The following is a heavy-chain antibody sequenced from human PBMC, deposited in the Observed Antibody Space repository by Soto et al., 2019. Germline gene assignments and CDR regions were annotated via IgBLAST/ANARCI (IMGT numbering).Heavy chain of an antibody. J-gene: IGHJ3*02. Sequence: EVQLLESGGVLVQPGGSLRLSCEASGFTFTSYAMSWVRQATGKGLECVSSISGSGGSTYYADSVKGRFTISRDNSKNTLDLQMNSLRVDDTAVYYCAKEPVIGDGFDIWGQSTKVTVSS. CDR3: AKEPVIGDGFDI. D-gene: IGHD3-22*01. CDR2: ISGSGGST. V-gene: IGHV3-23*01. CDR1: GFTFTSYA.